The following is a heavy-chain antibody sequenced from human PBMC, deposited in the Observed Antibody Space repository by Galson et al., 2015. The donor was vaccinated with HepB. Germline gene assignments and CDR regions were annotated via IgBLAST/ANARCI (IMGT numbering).Heavy chain of an antibody. CDR3: ARGWAPYYYGSGSYYDY. CDR1: GGSFSGYY. D-gene: IGHD3-10*01. Sequence: ETLSLTCAVYGGSFSGYYWSWIRQPPGKGLEWIGEINHSGSTNYNPSLKSRVTISVDTSKNQFSLKLSSVTAADTAVYYCARGWAPYYYGSGSYYDYWGQGTLVTVSS. J-gene: IGHJ4*02. CDR2: INHSGST. V-gene: IGHV4-34*01.